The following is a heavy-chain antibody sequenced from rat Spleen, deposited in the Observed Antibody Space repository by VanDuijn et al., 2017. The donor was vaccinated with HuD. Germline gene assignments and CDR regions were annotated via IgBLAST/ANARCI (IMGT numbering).Heavy chain of an antibody. Sequence: VQLVESGGGLVQPGKSLKLSCSASGFTFSSYGIHWIRQAPGKGLDWVAYISSSSGTVYADAVKGRFTISRDNGRNTAYLQLKSLKSEDTAIYYCARKGPTGSGFAYWGQGTLVTVSS. CDR1: GFTFSSYG. D-gene: IGHD5-1*01. CDR2: ISSSSGT. V-gene: IGHV5-62*01. J-gene: IGHJ3*01. CDR3: ARKGPTGSGFAY.